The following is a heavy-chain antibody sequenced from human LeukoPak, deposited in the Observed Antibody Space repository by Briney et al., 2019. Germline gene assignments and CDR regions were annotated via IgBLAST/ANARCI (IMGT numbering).Heavy chain of an antibody. V-gene: IGHV4-59*01. CDR3: ARAGNWFDP. CDR1: GGSISSYY. J-gene: IGHJ5*02. Sequence: SETLSLTCTVSGGSISSYYWSWIRQPPGKGLEWIGYIYYSGNTNYNPSLKSRVTISVDTSKNQFSLKLSSVTAADTAVYYCARAGNWFDPWGQGTLVTVSS. CDR2: IYYSGNT.